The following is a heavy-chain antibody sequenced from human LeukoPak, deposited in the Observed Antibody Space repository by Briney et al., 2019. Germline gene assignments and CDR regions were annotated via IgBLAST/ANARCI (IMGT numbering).Heavy chain of an antibody. J-gene: IGHJ5*02. Sequence: PSETLSLTCTVSGGSISSYYGSWIRQPAGKGLEWIGRIYSSGSTNYNPSLKSRVTLSVDTSENQFSLKLSSVTAADTAVYYCARSTEGWFDPWGQGTLVTVSS. CDR2: IYSSGST. CDR1: GGSISSYY. V-gene: IGHV4-4*07. CDR3: ARSTEGWFDP.